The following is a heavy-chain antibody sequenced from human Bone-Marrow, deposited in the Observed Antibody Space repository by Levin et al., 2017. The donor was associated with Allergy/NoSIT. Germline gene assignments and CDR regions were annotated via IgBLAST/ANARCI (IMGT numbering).Heavy chain of an antibody. Sequence: KAGGSLRLSCTVSGGSISSYYWSWIRQPPGKGLEWIGYIYYSGSTNYNPSLKSRVTISVDTSKNQFSLKLSSVTAADTAVYYCARVTGAGPGSTYLFDYWGQGTLVTVSS. D-gene: IGHD1-26*01. V-gene: IGHV4-59*01. CDR3: ARVTGAGPGSTYLFDY. J-gene: IGHJ4*02. CDR1: GGSISSYY. CDR2: IYYSGST.